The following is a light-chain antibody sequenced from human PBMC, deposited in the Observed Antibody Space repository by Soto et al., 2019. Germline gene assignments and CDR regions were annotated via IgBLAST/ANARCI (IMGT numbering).Light chain of an antibody. V-gene: IGKV1-39*01. Sequence: DIQMTQSPSSLSASVGDRVTITCQASQNTNNYLNWYQQKPGKAPRLLIYAASSLQSGVPSRFSGSGSGTEFSLIISSLQPEDFATYYCQQSYNVVTFGGGTKVEIK. J-gene: IGKJ4*01. CDR1: QNTNNY. CDR2: AAS. CDR3: QQSYNVVT.